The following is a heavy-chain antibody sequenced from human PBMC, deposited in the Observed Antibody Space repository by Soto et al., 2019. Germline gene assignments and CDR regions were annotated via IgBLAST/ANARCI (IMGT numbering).Heavy chain of an antibody. V-gene: IGHV3-30*18. CDR2: MSNDGSNK. Sequence: GGSLRLSCVASGFTFSAYGMHWVRQAPGKGLEWVAVMSNDGSNKYYADSVKGRFTISRDNSKNMLYLQMNSLRTEDTAVYYCAKGSSSVYYYYYGIDVWGQGTTVTVSS. D-gene: IGHD6-6*01. J-gene: IGHJ6*02. CDR3: AKGSSSVYYYYYGIDV. CDR1: GFTFSAYG.